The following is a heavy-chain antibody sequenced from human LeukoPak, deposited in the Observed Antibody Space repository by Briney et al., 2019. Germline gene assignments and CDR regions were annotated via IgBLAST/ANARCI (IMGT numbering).Heavy chain of an antibody. Sequence: SETLSLTCTVSGGSISSGSYYWSWVRQPAGNGLDWIGRIYTSGSTNYNPSLKSRVTISVDTSKNQFSLKLSSVTAADTAVYYCARSITIFGVVTDYSDYWGQGTLVTVSS. V-gene: IGHV4-61*02. CDR3: ARSITIFGVVTDYSDY. CDR2: IYTSGST. J-gene: IGHJ4*02. D-gene: IGHD3-3*01. CDR1: GGSISSGSYY.